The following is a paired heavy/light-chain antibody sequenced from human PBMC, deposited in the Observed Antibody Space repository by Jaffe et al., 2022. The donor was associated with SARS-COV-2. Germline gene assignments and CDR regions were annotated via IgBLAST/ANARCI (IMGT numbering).Heavy chain of an antibody. CDR2: INHDGFEK. CDR3: ARAGQTWRALNT. D-gene: IGHD1-1*01. V-gene: IGHV3-7*03. CDR1: GFTFSSYS. J-gene: IGHJ5*02. Sequence: EVQLVESGGDLVQPGGSLRLSCAASGFTFSSYSMTWVRQAPGKGLEWVANINHDGFEKYYVDSVKGRFTISRDNAQNSLYLQMNSLRAEDTAVYSCARAGQTWRALNTWGQGTLVTVSS.
Light chain of an antibody. CDR1: QAVNGY. V-gene: IGKV1-39*01. CDR2: AAS. CDR3: QQTYSVPYT. J-gene: IGKJ2*01. Sequence: DIRMTQSPSSLSASVGDRVTFTCRASQAVNGYISWYQQRPGKAPKLLIYAASALEYGVPPRFSGSGSGTDFSLTISSLQPEDFVTYYCQQTYSVPYTFGQGTELQI.